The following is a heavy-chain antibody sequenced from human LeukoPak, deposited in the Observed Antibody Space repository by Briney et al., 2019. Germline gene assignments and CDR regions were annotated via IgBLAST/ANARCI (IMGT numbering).Heavy chain of an antibody. V-gene: IGHV4-4*02. CDR3: ARDGSGTFHWFDP. D-gene: IGHD3-10*01. Sequence: SGTLSLTCAVSGDSISSSFSWSWVRQSPVKGLEWIGEIYHSGTTNYNPSFKSRVTISVDKSKNQVSLKLNSVTAADTAVYYCARDGSGTFHWFDPWGQGTLVTVST. CDR1: GDSISSSFS. J-gene: IGHJ5*02. CDR2: IYHSGTT.